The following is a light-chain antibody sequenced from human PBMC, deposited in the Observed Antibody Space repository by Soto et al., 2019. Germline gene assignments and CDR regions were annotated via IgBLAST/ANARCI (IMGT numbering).Light chain of an antibody. Sequence: DIQMTQSPSSLSASVGDRVTITCRASQDISNYLNWYQQRPGKAPKLLIYDASNLERGVPSRFSGTRSGTHFTFAITSLQPDDIATYYCQQSDRLPITFGQGTRLEI. CDR2: DAS. V-gene: IGKV1-33*01. CDR1: QDISNY. J-gene: IGKJ5*01. CDR3: QQSDRLPIT.